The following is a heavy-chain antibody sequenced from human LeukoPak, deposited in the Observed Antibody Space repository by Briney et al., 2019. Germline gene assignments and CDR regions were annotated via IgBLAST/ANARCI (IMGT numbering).Heavy chain of an antibody. CDR3: AREDSAGYDSAFDI. V-gene: IGHV4-4*02. D-gene: IGHD5-12*01. J-gene: IGHJ3*02. CDR1: GGSISSNNR. CDR2: IYHSGST. Sequence: SGTLSLTCVVSGGSISSNNRWSWIRQPPEKGLEWIGEIYHSGSTNYSPSLKRRVTISVDKSKNQFSLKLSSVTAADTAVYYCAREDSAGYDSAFDIWGQGTLVSVSS.